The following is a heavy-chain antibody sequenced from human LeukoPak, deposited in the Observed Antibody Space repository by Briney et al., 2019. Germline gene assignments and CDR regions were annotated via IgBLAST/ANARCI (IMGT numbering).Heavy chain of an antibody. V-gene: IGHV3-48*03. Sequence: GGSLRLSCAASGFTFSSYEMNWVRQAPGKGLEWVSYISSSGSTIYYADSVKGRFTISRDNAKNSLYLQMNSLRAEDTAVYYCAREEAYIAAALYWGQGTLVTVSS. CDR3: AREEAYIAAALY. J-gene: IGHJ4*02. CDR1: GFTFSSYE. D-gene: IGHD6-13*01. CDR2: ISSSGSTI.